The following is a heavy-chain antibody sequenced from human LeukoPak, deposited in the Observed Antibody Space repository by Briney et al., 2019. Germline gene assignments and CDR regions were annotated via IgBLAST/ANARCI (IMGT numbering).Heavy chain of an antibody. J-gene: IGHJ4*02. CDR1: GLTFDDVG. Sequence: PVGSLRHCCAPPGLTFDDVGRTRVAKAPRLRMKSGSEITGSGGSTYYADSVKGRFTISRDNSKNTLYLQMNSLRAADTAIYYCARGLFDFDYWGQGTLVTVSS. D-gene: IGHD3-10*01. CDR2: ITGSGGST. CDR3: ARGLFDFDY. V-gene: IGHV3-23*01.